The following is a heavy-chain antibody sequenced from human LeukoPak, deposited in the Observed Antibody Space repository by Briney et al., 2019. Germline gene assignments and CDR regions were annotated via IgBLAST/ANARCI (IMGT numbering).Heavy chain of an antibody. CDR1: GFTFNDYA. V-gene: IGHV3-30*02. J-gene: IGHJ4*02. D-gene: IGHD4-17*01. CDR3: AKEIWPTVTTPGHTHFDY. CDR2: IRYDGRNK. Sequence: PGGSQRLSCAASGFTFNDYAMNWVRQAPGKGLEWVAFIRYDGRNKYYADSVKGRFTISRDNSKNTLCLQMNSLRAEDTAVYYCAKEIWPTVTTPGHTHFDYWGQGTLVTVSS.